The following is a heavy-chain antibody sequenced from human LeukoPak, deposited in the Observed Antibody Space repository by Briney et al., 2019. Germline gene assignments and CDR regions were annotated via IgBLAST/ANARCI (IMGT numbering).Heavy chain of an antibody. Sequence: PGGSLRLSCSASRFSSSAYGMHWVRQAPGKGLEWVAFIHYDRSSEYYAESVRGRFTISRDNSKYTLYLEMNSLRPDGSAVYYCVKDAFSSSYDWGQGTLVTVSS. CDR1: RFSSSAYG. CDR3: VKDAFSSSYD. CDR2: IHYDRSSE. D-gene: IGHD6-6*01. J-gene: IGHJ4*02. V-gene: IGHV3-30*02.